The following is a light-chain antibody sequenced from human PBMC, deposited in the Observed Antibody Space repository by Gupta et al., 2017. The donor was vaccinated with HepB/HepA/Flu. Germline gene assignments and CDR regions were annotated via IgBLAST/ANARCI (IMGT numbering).Light chain of an antibody. V-gene: IGLV1-51*01. CDR1: SSNIGNNY. CDR2: DTN. CDR3: GTWDSSLSAYV. J-gene: IGLJ1*01. Sequence: QSVLTQPPSVSAAPGHKVTLSCSGSSSNIGNNYVSWYQQHPGTAPKLLIYDTNKRPSVIPDRFSGSKSGTSATLGITGLQTGDVAYYYCGTWDSSLSAYVFGTGTKVTVL.